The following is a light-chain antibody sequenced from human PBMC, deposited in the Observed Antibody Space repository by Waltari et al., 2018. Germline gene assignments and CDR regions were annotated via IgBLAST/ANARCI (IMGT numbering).Light chain of an antibody. J-gene: IGKJ2*01. CDR3: QQYNSYSPT. CDR1: QSSSSW. Sequence: DIQMTQSPSTLSASVADRVTITCRASQSSSSWLAWYQKKPGKAPKLLIYKASSLESGVPSRFSGSGSGTEFTLTISSLQPDDFATYYCQQYNSYSPTFGQGTKLEIK. CDR2: KAS. V-gene: IGKV1-5*03.